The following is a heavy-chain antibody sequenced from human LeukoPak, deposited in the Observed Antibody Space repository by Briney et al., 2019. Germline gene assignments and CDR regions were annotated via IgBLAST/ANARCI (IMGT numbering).Heavy chain of an antibody. CDR1: GRSINSYY. D-gene: IGHD3-10*01. V-gene: IGHV4-59*01. CDR2: IYYMGTT. Sequence: SETLSLTCTVSGRSINSYYWTWIRQPPGKGLEWIGNIYYMGTTNYNPSLKSRVIISIDTSKKEFSLNLSSVTAADTAVYYCARYGGPMVRGVIVPSHFDYWSPGTLVTVSS. J-gene: IGHJ4*02. CDR3: ARYGGPMVRGVIVPSHFDY.